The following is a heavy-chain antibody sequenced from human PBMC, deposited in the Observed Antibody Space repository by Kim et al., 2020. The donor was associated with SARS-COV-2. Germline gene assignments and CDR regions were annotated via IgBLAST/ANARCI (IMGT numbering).Heavy chain of an antibody. CDR1: GFTFTSSA. D-gene: IGHD3-22*01. Sequence: SVKVSCKASGFTFTSSAVQWVRQARGQRLEWIGWIVVGSGNTNYAQKFQERVTITRDMSTSTAYMELSSLRSEDMAVYYCAAPYYYDSSGYYVGDYYYGMDVWGQGTTVTVSS. V-gene: IGHV1-58*01. CDR3: AAPYYYDSSGYYVGDYYYGMDV. CDR2: IVVGSGNT. J-gene: IGHJ6*02.